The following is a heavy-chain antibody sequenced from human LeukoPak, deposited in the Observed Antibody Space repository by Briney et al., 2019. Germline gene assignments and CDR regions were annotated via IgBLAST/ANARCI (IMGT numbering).Heavy chain of an antibody. CDR1: GGPISGSY. D-gene: IGHD4-11*01. CDR2: IYYGGST. Sequence: SETLSLTCTVSGGPISGSYWSWIRQPPGKGLEWIAYIYYGGSTNYNPSLKSRVTISVDTSKNQVSLQPSSVTAADTAVYYCARGRYSNWERYYYMDVWGKGATVTVSS. V-gene: IGHV4-59*12. J-gene: IGHJ6*03. CDR3: ARGRYSNWERYYYMDV.